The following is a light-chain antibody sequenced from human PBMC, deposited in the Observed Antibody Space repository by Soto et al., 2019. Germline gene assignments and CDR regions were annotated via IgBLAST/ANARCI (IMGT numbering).Light chain of an antibody. CDR3: CSYTSSSTPVV. CDR2: DVS. CDR1: SSDVGGYNY. Sequence: QSALTQPASVSGSPGQSITISCTGTSSDVGGYNYVSWYQQHPGKATKLMISDVSNRPSGVSNRFSGSKSGNTASLTISGLQAEDEADYYCCSYTSSSTPVVFGGGTTLTVL. J-gene: IGLJ2*01. V-gene: IGLV2-14*03.